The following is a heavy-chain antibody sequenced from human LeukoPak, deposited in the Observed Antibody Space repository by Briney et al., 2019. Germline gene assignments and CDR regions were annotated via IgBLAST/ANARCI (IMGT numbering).Heavy chain of an antibody. D-gene: IGHD3-10*01. CDR3: ASDSGVFGGPRYYFDY. CDR1: GFTFSDYY. Sequence: GGSLRLSCAASGFTFSDYYMSWIRQAPGKGLEWVSYISSSGSTIYYADSVKGRFTISRDNAKNSLYLQMNNLRAEDTAVYYCASDSGVFGGPRYYFDYWGQGTLVTVSS. CDR2: ISSSGSTI. V-gene: IGHV3-11*01. J-gene: IGHJ4*02.